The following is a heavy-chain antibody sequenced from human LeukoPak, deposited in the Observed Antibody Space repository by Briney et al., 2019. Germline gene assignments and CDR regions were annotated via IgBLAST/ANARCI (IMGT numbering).Heavy chain of an antibody. Sequence: GGSLRLSCAASGFSFSSSGMNWVRQAPGKGLEWVSYIDTSSTTKNYADSVKGRFTISRDNAKNSLYLQMNSLRAEDTAVYYCAKDPSLWNAAFDIWGQGTMVTVSS. V-gene: IGHV3-48*01. CDR1: GFSFSSSG. CDR2: IDTSSTTK. J-gene: IGHJ3*02. CDR3: AKDPSLWNAAFDI. D-gene: IGHD1-1*01.